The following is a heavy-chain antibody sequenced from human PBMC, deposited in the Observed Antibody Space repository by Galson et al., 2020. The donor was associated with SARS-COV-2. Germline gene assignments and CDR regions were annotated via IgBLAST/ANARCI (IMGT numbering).Heavy chain of an antibody. CDR2: ISSSGSTI. V-gene: IGHV3-48*03. J-gene: IGHJ4*02. CDR1: GFTFSSYE. D-gene: IGHD3-10*01. CDR3: ARSRVLWFGGFDY. Sequence: GGSLRLSCAASGFTFSSYEMNWVRQAPGKGLEWVSYISSSGSTIYYADSVKGRFTISRDNAKNSLYLQMNSLRAEDTAVYYCARSRVLWFGGFDYWGQGTLVTVSS.